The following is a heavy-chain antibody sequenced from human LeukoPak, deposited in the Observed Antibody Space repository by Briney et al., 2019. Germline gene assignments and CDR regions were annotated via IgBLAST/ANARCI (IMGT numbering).Heavy chain of an antibody. CDR3: ARGPQTLGYCSSTSCYGDWFDP. V-gene: IGHV4-34*01. CDR2: INHSGST. D-gene: IGHD2-2*01. Sequence: SETLSLTCAVYGGSFSGYYWSWIRQPPAEGLEWIGEINHSGSTNYNPPLKSRVTLSVDTSKNQFSLKLSSVTAADAAVNYCARGPQTLGYCSSTSCYGDWFDPWGQGTLVTVSS. CDR1: GGSFSGYY. J-gene: IGHJ5*02.